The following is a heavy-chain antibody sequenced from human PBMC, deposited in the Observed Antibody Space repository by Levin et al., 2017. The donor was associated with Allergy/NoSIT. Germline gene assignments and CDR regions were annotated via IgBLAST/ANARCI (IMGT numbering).Heavy chain of an antibody. V-gene: IGHV3-23*01. CDR1: GFTFSGYA. CDR3: VKDPTD. J-gene: IGHJ4*02. CDR2: ISGSGERT. Sequence: PGGSLRLSCAASGFTFSGYAMNWVRQAPGKGLEWVSGISGSGERTFYADSGKDRFIISRDNSKNTLDLQMSSLGVEDTALYYCVKDPTDWGQGTLVTVSS.